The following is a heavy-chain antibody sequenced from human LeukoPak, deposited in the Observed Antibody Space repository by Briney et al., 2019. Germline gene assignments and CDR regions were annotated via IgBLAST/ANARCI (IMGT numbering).Heavy chain of an antibody. Sequence: GGSLRLSCAASGFTFRNYNMNWVRQAPGKGLEWVSSISDNSNHVYYADSVKGRFTISRDNAKNSLYLQMSSLRAEDTAVYYCAGDYSVRLLDYWGQGTLVTVAS. J-gene: IGHJ4*02. CDR2: ISDNSNHV. CDR1: GFTFRNYN. D-gene: IGHD2-15*01. V-gene: IGHV3-21*01. CDR3: AGDYSVRLLDY.